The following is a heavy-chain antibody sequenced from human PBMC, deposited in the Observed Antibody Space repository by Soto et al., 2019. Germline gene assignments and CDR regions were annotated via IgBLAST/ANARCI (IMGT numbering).Heavy chain of an antibody. CDR1: GYTLTELS. V-gene: IGHV1-24*01. D-gene: IGHD3-3*01. CDR3: ASQFNYDFWSGLLRSYYYYYMDV. J-gene: IGHJ6*03. Sequence: ASVKVSCKVSGYTLTELSMHWVRQAPGKGLEWMGGFDPEDGETIYAQKFQGRVTMTEDTSTDTAYMELSSLRSEDTAVYYCASQFNYDFWSGLLRSYYYYYMDVWGKGTTVTVSS. CDR2: FDPEDGET.